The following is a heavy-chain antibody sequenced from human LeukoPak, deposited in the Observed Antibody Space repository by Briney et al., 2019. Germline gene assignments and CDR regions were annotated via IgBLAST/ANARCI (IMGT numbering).Heavy chain of an antibody. CDR2: INPVSGNA. V-gene: IGHV1-8*01. CDR1: GYTFTNFD. D-gene: IGHD3-3*01. CDR3: ATNLGVVMGDY. J-gene: IGHJ4*02. Sequence: ASVKVSCKASGYTFTNFDINWVRQAPGQGLEWMGWINPVSGNAGSAQKFQGRVTMTEDTSTDTAYMELSSLRSEDTAVYYCATNLGVVMGDYWGQGTLVTVSS.